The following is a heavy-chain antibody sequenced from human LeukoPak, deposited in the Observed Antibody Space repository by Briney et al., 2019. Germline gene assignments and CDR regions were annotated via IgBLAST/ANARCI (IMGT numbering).Heavy chain of an antibody. CDR3: ARADYGDYVLIDY. CDR2: ISYDGSNK. Sequence: PGGSLRLSCAASGFTFSSYAMQWVRQAPGKGLEWVAVISYDGSNKYYADSVKGRFTISRDNSKNTLYLQMNSLRAEDTAVYYCARADYGDYVLIDYWGQGTLVTVSS. V-gene: IGHV3-30-3*01. D-gene: IGHD4-17*01. J-gene: IGHJ4*02. CDR1: GFTFSSYA.